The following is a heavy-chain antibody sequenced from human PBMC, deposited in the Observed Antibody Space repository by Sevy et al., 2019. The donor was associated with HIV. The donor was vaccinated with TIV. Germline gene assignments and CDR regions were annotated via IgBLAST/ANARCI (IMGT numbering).Heavy chain of an antibody. CDR1: GFTFSTYP. J-gene: IGHJ5*02. Sequence: GGSLRLSCAGSGFTFSTYPMHWVRHSPGKGLEWVTVISYDGSSKYYADSVKGRFTISRDNSKNTVFLQMDSLRVDDTAVYYCARDSGYTINYSPGATWVQGALVTVSS. D-gene: IGHD5-12*01. CDR2: ISYDGSSK. CDR3: ARDSGYTINYSPGAT. V-gene: IGHV3-30-3*01.